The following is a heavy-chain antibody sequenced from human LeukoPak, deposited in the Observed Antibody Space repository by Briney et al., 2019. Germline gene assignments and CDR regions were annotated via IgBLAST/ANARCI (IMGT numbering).Heavy chain of an antibody. CDR2: IPYDGSNK. J-gene: IGHJ4*02. CDR3: ARGGYDFWSGYNGIDY. CDR1: GFTFSRYV. D-gene: IGHD3-3*01. V-gene: IGHV3-30*04. Sequence: GGSLRLSCAASGFTFSRYVMHWVRQAPGRGLEGVAFIPYDGSNKYVADSVKGRFTISRDNSKNTLSLQMNSLRTEDTAVYYCARGGYDFWSGYNGIDYWGQGTLVTVSS.